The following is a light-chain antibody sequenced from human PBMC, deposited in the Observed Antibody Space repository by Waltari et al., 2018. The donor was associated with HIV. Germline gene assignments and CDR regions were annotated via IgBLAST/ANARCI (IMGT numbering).Light chain of an antibody. Sequence: DIVMTQSPDSLSVSLGERATINCKSSQSLLFGSNNKNRLAWYQQRPGQPPKLLISWASTRESGVPDRFSGSGSGTDFTLTINSLQAEDVAVYYCQQFSLSPPLTLGGGTKVEIK. J-gene: IGKJ4*01. CDR2: WAS. CDR1: QSLLFGSNNKNR. CDR3: QQFSLSPPLT. V-gene: IGKV4-1*01.